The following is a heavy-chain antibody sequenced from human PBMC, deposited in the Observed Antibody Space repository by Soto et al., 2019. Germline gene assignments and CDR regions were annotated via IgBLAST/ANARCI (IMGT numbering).Heavy chain of an antibody. CDR2: IYSGGST. CDR1: GFTVSSNY. Sequence: EVQLVESGGGLVQPGGSLRLSCAASGFTVSSNYMSWVRQAPGKGLEWVSVIYSGGSTYYADSVKGRFTISRDNSKNTLYLQMNSLRAEDTAVYYCARAVAVAGTWDAFDIWGQGTMVTVSS. D-gene: IGHD6-19*01. V-gene: IGHV3-66*01. J-gene: IGHJ3*02. CDR3: ARAVAVAGTWDAFDI.